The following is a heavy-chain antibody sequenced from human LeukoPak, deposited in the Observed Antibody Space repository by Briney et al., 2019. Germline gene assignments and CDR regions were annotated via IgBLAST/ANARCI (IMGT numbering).Heavy chain of an antibody. D-gene: IGHD1-1*01. Sequence: GGSLRLSCAASGFTFSSYAMHWVRQAPGKGLEYVSAISSNGGSTYYANSVKGRFTISRDNSKNTLYLQMGSLRAEDMAVYYCXXPTRXAGFDYWGQGTLVTVSS. CDR2: ISSNGGST. V-gene: IGHV3-64*01. CDR1: GFTFSSYA. J-gene: IGHJ4*02. CDR3: XXPTRXAGFDY.